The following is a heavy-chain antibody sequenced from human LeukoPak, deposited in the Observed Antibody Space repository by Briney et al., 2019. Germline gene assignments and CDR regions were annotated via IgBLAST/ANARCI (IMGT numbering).Heavy chain of an antibody. Sequence: HPGGSLRLSCAASGFTFSSYAMSWVRQAPGKGLEWVSSINGRSNYMYYADSVKGRFTISRDNAKNSLYLQMNSLRAEDTAVYYCVREDGIVGATSAFDYWGQGTLVTVSS. CDR2: INGRSNYM. CDR1: GFTFSSYA. V-gene: IGHV3-21*01. D-gene: IGHD1-26*01. CDR3: VREDGIVGATSAFDY. J-gene: IGHJ4*02.